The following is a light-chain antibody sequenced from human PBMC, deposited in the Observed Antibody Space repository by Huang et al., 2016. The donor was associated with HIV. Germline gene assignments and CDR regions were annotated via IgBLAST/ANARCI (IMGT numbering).Light chain of an antibody. CDR2: DAS. CDR3: QQRSTWPPA. CDR1: QSVSSY. V-gene: IGKV3-11*01. Sequence: EIVLTQSPATLSLSPGERATLSCRASQSVSSYLAWYPQKPGQAPRLLIYDASNRATGTPGRFSGSGSGTDFTLTISSLEPEDVAVYYCQQRSTWPPAFGQGTKVEIK. J-gene: IGKJ1*01.